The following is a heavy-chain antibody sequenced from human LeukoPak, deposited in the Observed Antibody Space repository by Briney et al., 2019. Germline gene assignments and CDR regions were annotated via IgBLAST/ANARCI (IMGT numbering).Heavy chain of an antibody. CDR1: GYSLNELS. Sequence: ASVKVSCKVSGYSLNELSMHWVRQAPGKGLEWMGGFDPEAGKTVYAEKLDGRLTVTDDTTTDTAYMELSSLRSEDTAVYYCARDWRIYGSGPVGYWGQGTLVTVSS. J-gene: IGHJ4*02. D-gene: IGHD3-10*01. V-gene: IGHV1-24*01. CDR2: FDPEAGKT. CDR3: ARDWRIYGSGPVGY.